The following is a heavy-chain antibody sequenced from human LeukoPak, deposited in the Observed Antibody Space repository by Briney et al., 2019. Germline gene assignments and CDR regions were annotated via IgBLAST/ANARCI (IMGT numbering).Heavy chain of an antibody. CDR2: INPSGGST. Sequence: ASVKVSCKASGYTFTSYYMHWVRQAPGQGLEWMGLINPSGGSTSYAQKFQGRVTMTRDTSTSTVYMELSSLRSEDTAVYYCARDKPNGCGSGRYIFDYWGQGTLVTVSS. CDR1: GYTFTSYY. CDR3: ARDKPNGCGSGRYIFDY. D-gene: IGHD3-10*01. J-gene: IGHJ4*02. V-gene: IGHV1-46*01.